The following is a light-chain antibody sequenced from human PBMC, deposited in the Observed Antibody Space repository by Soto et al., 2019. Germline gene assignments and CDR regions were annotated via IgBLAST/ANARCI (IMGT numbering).Light chain of an antibody. CDR2: AAS. Sequence: SPSSFSASTGDRVTITCRASQGISSYLAWYQQKPGKAPKLLIYAASTLQSGVPSRFSGSRSGTDFTLTISCLQSEDFATYYCQQYYSYPFTFGPGTKVDIK. CDR1: QGISSY. V-gene: IGKV1-8*01. J-gene: IGKJ3*01. CDR3: QQYYSYPFT.